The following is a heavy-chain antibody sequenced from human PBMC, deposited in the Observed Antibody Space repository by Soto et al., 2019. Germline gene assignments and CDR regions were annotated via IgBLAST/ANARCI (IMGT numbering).Heavy chain of an antibody. CDR1: GYTFTGYY. J-gene: IGHJ6*02. CDR3: ARVGGSGSYWGDYYYGMDV. Sequence: ASVKVSCKASGYTFTGYYMHWVRQAPGQGLEWMGWINPNSGGTNYAQKFQGWVTMTRDTSISTAYMKLSRLRSDDTAVYYCARVGGSGSYWGDYYYGMDVWGQGTTVTVSS. D-gene: IGHD3-10*01. V-gene: IGHV1-2*04. CDR2: INPNSGGT.